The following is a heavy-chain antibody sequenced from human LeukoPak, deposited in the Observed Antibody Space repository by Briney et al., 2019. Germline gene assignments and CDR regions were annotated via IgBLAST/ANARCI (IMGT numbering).Heavy chain of an antibody. CDR1: GGTFSSYA. Sequence: ASVKVSCKASGGTFSSYAISWVRQAPGQGLEWMGGIIPIFGTANYAQKFQGRVTITADKSTSTAYMELSSLRSEDTAVYYCARDAYTAMVVQYYYGMDVWGQGTTVTVSS. V-gene: IGHV1-69*06. CDR2: IIPIFGTA. CDR3: ARDAYTAMVVQYYYGMDV. D-gene: IGHD5-18*01. J-gene: IGHJ6*02.